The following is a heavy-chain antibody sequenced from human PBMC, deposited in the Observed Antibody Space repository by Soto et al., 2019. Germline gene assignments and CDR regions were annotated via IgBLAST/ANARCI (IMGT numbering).Heavy chain of an antibody. CDR1: GYTFTNYV. D-gene: IGHD6-25*01. Sequence: VSCKASGYTFTNYVIRWVRQAPGQGLEWMGWISPLKGNTKYAQKVQGRVSVTTDTSTNTVYMELSGLRYDDTALYYCARSGEHPFDFWGQGTLVTVSS. CDR3: ARSGEHPFDF. V-gene: IGHV1-18*01. CDR2: ISPLKGNT. J-gene: IGHJ4*02.